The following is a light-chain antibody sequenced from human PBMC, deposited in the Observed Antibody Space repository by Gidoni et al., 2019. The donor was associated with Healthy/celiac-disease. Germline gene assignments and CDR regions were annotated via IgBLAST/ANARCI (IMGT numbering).Light chain of an antibody. CDR2: QDS. V-gene: IGLV3-1*01. Sequence: SYELTQPPSASVSPGQTASITCSGETLGDKYACQYKQQSGQSPVMVIYQDSKRPSGIPERFSGSNSGNTATLTISGTQAMDEADYYCQAWDSSTVVFGGGTKLTVL. J-gene: IGLJ2*01. CDR1: TLGDKY. CDR3: QAWDSSTVV.